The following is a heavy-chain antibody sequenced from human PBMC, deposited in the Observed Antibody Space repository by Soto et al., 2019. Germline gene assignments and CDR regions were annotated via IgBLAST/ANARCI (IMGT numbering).Heavy chain of an antibody. D-gene: IGHD2-15*01. CDR3: AREILSPDFYFHGMDV. CDR1: GYTFTSYG. J-gene: IGHJ6*02. CDR2: ISAKKGNT. V-gene: IGHV1-18*04. Sequence: QGQLVQSGAEVKKPGASVKVSCKASGYTFTSYGISWVRQAPGQGLEWMGWISAKKGNTEYAQKFQVRVTMTTDTSTSTAYMELRSLRSDDTAVYYCAREILSPDFYFHGMDVWGQGTTVTVSS.